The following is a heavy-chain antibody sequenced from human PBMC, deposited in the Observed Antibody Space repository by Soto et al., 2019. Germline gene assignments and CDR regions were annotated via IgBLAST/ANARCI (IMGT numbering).Heavy chain of an antibody. V-gene: IGHV3-7*01. Sequence: LRLSCAASGFTFSTYWMDWVRQTPGKGLEWVANINQDGSEKNYVDSVKGRFTIYRDNAKNSLYLQMSSLTAEDTAVYYCARGMITFGGVIVPNYFDYWGQGTLVTVSS. CDR2: INQDGSEK. CDR1: GFTFSTYW. J-gene: IGHJ4*02. D-gene: IGHD3-16*02. CDR3: ARGMITFGGVIVPNYFDY.